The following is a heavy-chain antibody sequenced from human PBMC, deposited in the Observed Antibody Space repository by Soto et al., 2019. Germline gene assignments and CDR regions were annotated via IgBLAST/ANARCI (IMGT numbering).Heavy chain of an antibody. CDR2: IRSKANSYAT. CDR1: GFIFSGSA. Sequence: EVQLVESGGGLVQPGGSLKLSCAASGFIFSGSAIHWVRQASGKGLEWVGRIRSKANSYATAYAPSVNGRFTISRDDSKNTAYLQMNSLKSEDTAVYYCSRDGVGPTMDLDHWGQGTLVTVSS. CDR3: SRDGVGPTMDLDH. V-gene: IGHV3-73*01. J-gene: IGHJ5*02. D-gene: IGHD1-26*01.